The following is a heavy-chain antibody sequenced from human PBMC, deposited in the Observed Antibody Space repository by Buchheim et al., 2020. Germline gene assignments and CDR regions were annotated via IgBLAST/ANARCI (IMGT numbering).Heavy chain of an antibody. V-gene: IGHV3-7*01. CDR1: GFTFSNAW. D-gene: IGHD3-9*01. CDR2: IKQDGSEK. J-gene: IGHJ6*02. Sequence: EVQLVESGGGLVKPGGSLRLSCAASGFTFSNAWMNWVRQAPGKGLEWVANIKQDGSEKYYVDSVKGRFTISRDNAKNSLYLQMNSLRAEDTAVYYCAREVTGYYDILTGYYAYYYYGMDVWGQGTT. CDR3: AREVTGYYDILTGYYAYYYYGMDV.